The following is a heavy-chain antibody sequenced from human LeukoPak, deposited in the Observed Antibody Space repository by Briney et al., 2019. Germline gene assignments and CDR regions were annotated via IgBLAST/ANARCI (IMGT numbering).Heavy chain of an antibody. D-gene: IGHD5-18*01. CDR1: GFIFNSKW. J-gene: IGHJ4*02. Sequence: GGSLRLSCAASGFIFNSKWMTWVRQAPGQGLERVANIKEDGSETYYADSVKGRFTISRDNAKNSVHLPMNSLRAEDTAVYYCARDGPTAYFDYWGQGTLVTVSS. CDR3: ARDGPTAYFDY. CDR2: IKEDGSET. V-gene: IGHV3-7*01.